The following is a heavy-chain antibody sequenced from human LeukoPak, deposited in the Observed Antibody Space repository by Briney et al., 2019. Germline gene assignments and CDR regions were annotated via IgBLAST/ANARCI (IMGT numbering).Heavy chain of an antibody. V-gene: IGHV3-30-3*01. CDR3: ASTNYRGGSTGYNWFDP. CDR1: GFTFSNYA. J-gene: IGHJ5*02. CDR2: ISYDGSSE. Sequence: PGGSLRLSRAASGFTFSNYAMHWDRQAPGRGLEWVAVISYDGSSESYPDSVKGRFTISRDNSKNMLYLQMNSLRGEDTAVYYCASTNYRGGSTGYNWFDPWGQGTLVTVSS. D-gene: IGHD1-26*01.